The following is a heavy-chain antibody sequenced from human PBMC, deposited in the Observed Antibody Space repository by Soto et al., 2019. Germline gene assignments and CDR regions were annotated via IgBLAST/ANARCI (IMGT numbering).Heavy chain of an antibody. CDR3: ASEYCGGDCYSASRYGMDV. V-gene: IGHV1-3*01. CDR2: INAGNGNT. J-gene: IGHJ6*02. Sequence: QVQLVQSGAEVKKPGASVKVSCKASGYTFTSYAMHWVRQAPGQRLEWMGWINAGNGNTKYSQKFQGRVTVTRDTSASTDYMELCSRRSEDTAVYYCASEYCGGDCYSASRYGMDVWGQGTTVTVSS. D-gene: IGHD2-21*02. CDR1: GYTFTSYA.